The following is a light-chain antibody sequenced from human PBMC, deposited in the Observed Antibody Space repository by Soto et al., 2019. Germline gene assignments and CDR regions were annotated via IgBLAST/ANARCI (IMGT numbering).Light chain of an antibody. CDR3: QQLNSFPIP. CDR1: QGIANF. Sequence: IQLTQSPSSLSASVGDRVTISCRAMQGIANFLAWYQQKPGKAPKLLIYGASTLQSGVPSRFSGSGSGTDFTLTISSLQHEDFATSYCQQLNSFPIPFGPGTKVDIK. V-gene: IGKV1-9*01. J-gene: IGKJ3*01. CDR2: GAS.